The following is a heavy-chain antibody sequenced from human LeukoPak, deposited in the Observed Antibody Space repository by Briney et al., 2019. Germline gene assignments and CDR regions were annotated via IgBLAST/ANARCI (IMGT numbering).Heavy chain of an antibody. V-gene: IGHV3-23*01. CDR2: ISGSGGST. CDR3: AKYRGYCSDGSCYYIDY. Sequence: GGSLRLSCAASGFSFSSYAMSWVRQAPGKGLEWVSGISGSGGSTYYADSVKGRFTISRDNSKNTLYLQMNSLRAEDTAVYYCAKYRGYCSDGSCYYIDYWGQGTLVTVSS. D-gene: IGHD2-15*01. J-gene: IGHJ4*02. CDR1: GFSFSSYA.